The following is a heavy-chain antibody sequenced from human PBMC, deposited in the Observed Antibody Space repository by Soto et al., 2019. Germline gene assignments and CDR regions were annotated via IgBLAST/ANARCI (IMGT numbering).Heavy chain of an antibody. D-gene: IGHD3-3*01. CDR1: GVTVSNNY. V-gene: IGHV3-66*01. CDR2: IYSGGRT. Sequence: EVQLVESGGGLVQPGGYPRISCAASGVTVSNNYMSWVRQAPGKGLEWVSVIYSGGRTYYADSVKGRFIISRDSSKNTLYLQMNSLRAEDTAVYYCARDTYDDYRGQGTLVTVSS. J-gene: IGHJ4*02. CDR3: ARDTYDDY.